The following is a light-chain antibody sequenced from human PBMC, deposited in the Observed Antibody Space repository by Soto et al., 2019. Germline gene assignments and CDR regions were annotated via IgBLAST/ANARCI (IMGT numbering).Light chain of an antibody. CDR1: QGITRD. Sequence: DIQMTQSPSSLSASVGDRVSITCRASQGITRDLAWYQQKPGKAPKRLIYATSSLQSGVPSSFSVTGSGTEFTLTISSLQPEDFATYYCLQHNSYPYTFGQGTRLEIK. V-gene: IGKV1-17*01. CDR3: LQHNSYPYT. CDR2: ATS. J-gene: IGKJ2*01.